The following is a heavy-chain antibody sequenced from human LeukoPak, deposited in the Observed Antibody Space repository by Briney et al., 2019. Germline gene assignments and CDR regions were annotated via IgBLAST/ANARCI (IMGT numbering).Heavy chain of an antibody. D-gene: IGHD1-7*01. CDR2: IYHSGST. J-gene: IGHJ4*02. V-gene: IGHV4-39*07. CDR1: GSSISSSSYY. CDR3: ARVGNWNYVLDY. Sequence: SETLSLTCTVSGSSISSSSYYWGWIRQPPGKGLEWIGSIYHSGSTYYNPSLKSRVTISVDRSKNQFSLKLSSVTAADTAVYYCARVGNWNYVLDYWGQGTLVTVSS.